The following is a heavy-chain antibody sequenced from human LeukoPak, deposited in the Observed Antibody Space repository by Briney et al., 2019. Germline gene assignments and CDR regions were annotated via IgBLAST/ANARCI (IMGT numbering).Heavy chain of an antibody. CDR2: INHSGST. CDR3: ARVSFSIRWFDP. D-gene: IGHD4-17*01. V-gene: IGHV4-34*01. J-gene: IGHJ5*02. Sequence: PSETLSLICAVYGGSFSGYYWSWIRQPPGKGLEWIGEINHSGSTKYNPSLKSRVTISVDTSKNQFSLKLSSVTAADTAVYYCARVSFSIRWFDPWGQGTLVTVSS. CDR1: GGSFSGYY.